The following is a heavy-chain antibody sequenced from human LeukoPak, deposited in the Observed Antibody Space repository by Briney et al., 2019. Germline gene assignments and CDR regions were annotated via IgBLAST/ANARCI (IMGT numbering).Heavy chain of an antibody. D-gene: IGHD5-24*01. V-gene: IGHV1-2*02. Sequence: ASVKVSCKASGYIFNDYYMHWVRQAPGQGLEWMGWINPDSGGTSYAQKFQGRVTMSSDTSISTAYMELSRLRSDDTALYSCARDRGDGYNAYYSDYWSQGTLVTVSS. CDR1: GYIFNDYY. CDR3: ARDRGDGYNAYYSDY. J-gene: IGHJ4*02. CDR2: INPDSGGT.